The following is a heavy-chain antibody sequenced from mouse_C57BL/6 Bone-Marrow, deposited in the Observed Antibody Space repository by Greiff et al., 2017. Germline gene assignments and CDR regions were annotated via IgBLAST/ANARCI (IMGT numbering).Heavy chain of an antibody. V-gene: IGHV5-4*03. CDR1: GFTFSSYA. D-gene: IGHD2-4*01. Sequence: EVKVVESGGGLVKPGGSLKLSCAASGFTFSSYAMSWVRQPPEKRLEWVATISDGGSYTYYPDNVKGRFPISSDNAKNNLYLQMSHLKSEDTAMYYCARRGITPAWFAYWGQGTLVTVSA. CDR3: ARRGITPAWFAY. J-gene: IGHJ3*01. CDR2: ISDGGSYT.